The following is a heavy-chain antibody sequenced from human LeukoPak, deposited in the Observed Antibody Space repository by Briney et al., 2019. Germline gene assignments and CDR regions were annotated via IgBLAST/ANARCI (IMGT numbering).Heavy chain of an antibody. CDR2: IYTSGST. J-gene: IGHJ4*02. CDR3: ARDSLQLVVPSYFDY. Sequence: PSETLSLTCTVSGGSISSYYWSWIRQPAGKGLEWIGRIYTSGSTNYNPSLKSRVTMSVDTSKNQFSLKLSSVTAADTAVYYCARDSLQLVVPSYFDYWGQGTLVTVCS. CDR1: GGSISSYY. V-gene: IGHV4-4*07. D-gene: IGHD6-6*01.